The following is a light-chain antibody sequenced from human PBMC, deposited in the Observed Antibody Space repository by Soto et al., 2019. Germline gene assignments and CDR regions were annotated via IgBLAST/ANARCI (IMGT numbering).Light chain of an antibody. CDR1: QSVRSN. V-gene: IGKV3-15*01. Sequence: EIVMTQSPATLSVSPGERATLSCRASQSVRSNLAWYQQKPGQAPRLLIYGASTRATGIPARFSGSGSGTEFPLIISSLHSEDFAVYYCQQYNNWPVLTFGGGTKVEIK. J-gene: IGKJ4*01. CDR2: GAS. CDR3: QQYNNWPVLT.